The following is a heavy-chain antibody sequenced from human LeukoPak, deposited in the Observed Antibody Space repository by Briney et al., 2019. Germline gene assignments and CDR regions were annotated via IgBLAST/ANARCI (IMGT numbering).Heavy chain of an antibody. V-gene: IGHV3-23*01. CDR3: AKLYGDYYYYYMDV. Sequence: PGGSLRLSCAASGFTFSSYAMSCVRQAPGKGLEWVSAISGSGGSTYYADSVKGRFTISRDNSKNTLYLQMNSLRAEDTAVYYCAKLYGDYYYYYMDVWGKGTTVTVSS. CDR2: ISGSGGST. J-gene: IGHJ6*03. D-gene: IGHD4-17*01. CDR1: GFTFSSYA.